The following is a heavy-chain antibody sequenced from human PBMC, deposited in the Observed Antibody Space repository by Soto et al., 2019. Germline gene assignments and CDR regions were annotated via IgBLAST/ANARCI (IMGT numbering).Heavy chain of an antibody. CDR1: GFTFSSYA. CDR2: ISGSGGST. D-gene: IGHD5-12*01. J-gene: IGHJ4*02. V-gene: IGHV3-23*01. CDR3: AKKWIGGEYYFDY. Sequence: GGSLRLSCAASGFTFSSYAMSWVRQAPGKGLEWVSAISGSGGSTYYADSVKGRFTISRDNSKNTLYLQMNSLRTEDTAVYYCAKKWIGGEYYFDYWGQGTLVTVSS.